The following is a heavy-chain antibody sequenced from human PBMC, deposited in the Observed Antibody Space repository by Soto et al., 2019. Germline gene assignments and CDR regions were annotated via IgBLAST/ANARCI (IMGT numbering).Heavy chain of an antibody. V-gene: IGHV1-8*01. Sequence: QVPLVQSGAEVKKPGASVKVSCKASGYSFTSYDINWVRQATGQGLACMGWMNPNSGNTGYAQKFQGRVIMVRNTSISTPDIELSSLRSEDTAVYYCARGPGSLYHDYMDVCGKGTTVTVSS. CDR2: MNPNSGNT. CDR1: GYSFTSYD. J-gene: IGHJ6*03. CDR3: ARGPGSLYHDYMDV. D-gene: IGHD6-13*01.